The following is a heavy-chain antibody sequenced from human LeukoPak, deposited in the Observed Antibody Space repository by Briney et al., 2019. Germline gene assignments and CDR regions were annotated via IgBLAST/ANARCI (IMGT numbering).Heavy chain of an antibody. CDR3: ARSTAYYYGSGRPYYYYYYMDV. V-gene: IGHV4-39*01. J-gene: IGHJ6*03. CDR2: IFYSGST. CDR1: GGSISSSSYY. D-gene: IGHD3-10*01. Sequence: SETLSLTCTVSGGSISSSSYYWGWIRQPPGTGLEWIGSIFYSGSTYYNPSLKSRVTISVDTSKNQFSLKLSSVTSADTAVYYCARSTAYYYGSGRPYYYYYYMDVWGKGTTVTISS.